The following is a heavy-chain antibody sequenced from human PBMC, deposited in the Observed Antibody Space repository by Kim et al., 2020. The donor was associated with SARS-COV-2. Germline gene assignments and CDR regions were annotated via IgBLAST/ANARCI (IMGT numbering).Heavy chain of an antibody. V-gene: IGHV5-51*01. CDR2: VYPGDSDT. CDR1: GYKFALYW. CDR3: VRHVSGWAAHIDR. D-gene: IGHD6-19*01. Sequence: GESLKISCKASGYKFALYWIGWVRQMPGKGLEWMGVVYPGDSDTKYGASFRGQVTISADKSLNTAYLQWSSLGASDHAIYYCVRHVSGWAAHIDRWGQGTLVPAAS. J-gene: IGHJ4*02.